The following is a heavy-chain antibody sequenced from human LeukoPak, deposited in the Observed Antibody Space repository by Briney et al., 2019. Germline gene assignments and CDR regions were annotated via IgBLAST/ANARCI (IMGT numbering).Heavy chain of an antibody. Sequence: GESLKISCKGSGYSFSSYCIGWVRQMPGKGLEGMGIIYPGDSDTRNSPSFQGQVTISADKSISTAYLQWSSLKASDTAMYFCARARILLTFGGLRGTKTDAFDIWGQGTMVTVSS. CDR3: ARARILLTFGGLRGTKTDAFDI. J-gene: IGHJ3*02. CDR2: IYPGDSDT. D-gene: IGHD3-16*01. CDR1: GYSFSSYC. V-gene: IGHV5-51*01.